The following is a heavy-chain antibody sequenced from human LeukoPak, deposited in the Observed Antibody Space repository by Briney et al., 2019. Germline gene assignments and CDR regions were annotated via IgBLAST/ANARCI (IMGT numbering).Heavy chain of an antibody. CDR2: ISYDGSNK. V-gene: IGHV3-30-3*01. Sequence: GGSLRLSCAASGFTFSDYYMSWIRQAPGKGLEWVAVISYDGSNKYYADSVKGRFTISRDNSKNTLYLQMNSLRAEDTAVYYCARDRGAYSNYGGFDYWGQGTLVTVSS. J-gene: IGHJ4*02. CDR3: ARDRGAYSNYGGFDY. D-gene: IGHD4-11*01. CDR1: GFTFSDYY.